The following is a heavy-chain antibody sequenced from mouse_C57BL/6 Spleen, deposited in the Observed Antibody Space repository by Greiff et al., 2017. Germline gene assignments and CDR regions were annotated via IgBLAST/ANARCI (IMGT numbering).Heavy chain of an antibody. CDR1: GYTFTSYW. CDR2: IDPSDSYT. V-gene: IGHV1-69*01. CDR3: ALITTVVAPSY. D-gene: IGHD1-1*01. J-gene: IGHJ3*01. Sequence: QVQLQQSGAELVMPGASVKLSCKASGYTFTSYWMHWVKQRPGQGLEWIGEIDPSDSYTNYNQKFKGKSTLTVDKSSSTAYMQLSSLTSEDSAVYYCALITTVVAPSYWGQGTLVTVSA.